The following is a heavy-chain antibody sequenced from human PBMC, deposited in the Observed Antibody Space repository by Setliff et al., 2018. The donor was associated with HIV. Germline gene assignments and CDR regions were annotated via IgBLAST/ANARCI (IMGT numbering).Heavy chain of an antibody. Sequence: SVKVSCKASGGSFSDYSIGWVRQAPGQAFEWMGGIIPMVSLPNFAQSFLGRLTITANRSTTTAYMELSRLTSEDTAVYYCARGQLKPTGYFFDYWGLGTLVTVSS. V-gene: IGHV1-69*10. D-gene: IGHD1-1*01. CDR2: IIPMVSLP. J-gene: IGHJ4*02. CDR1: GGSFSDYS. CDR3: ARGQLKPTGYFFDY.